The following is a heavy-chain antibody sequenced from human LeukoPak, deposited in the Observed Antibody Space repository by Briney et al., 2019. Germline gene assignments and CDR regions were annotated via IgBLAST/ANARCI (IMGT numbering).Heavy chain of an antibody. V-gene: IGHV4-59*01. CDR3: ARGRVGGSY. J-gene: IGHJ4*02. Sequence: SSETLSLTCTVSGGSNSSYYWSWTRQPPGKGLEWIGCIYYSGSTNYNPSLKSRVTISVDTSKNQFSLNLTSVTAADTAVNYCARGRVGGSYWGQGTLVTVSS. D-gene: IGHD2-15*01. CDR2: IYYSGST. CDR1: GGSNSSYY.